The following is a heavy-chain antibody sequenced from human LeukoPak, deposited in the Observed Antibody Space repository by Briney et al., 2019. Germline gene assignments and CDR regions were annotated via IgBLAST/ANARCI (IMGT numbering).Heavy chain of an antibody. V-gene: IGHV3-7*01. CDR1: GFTFSSYW. J-gene: IGHJ4*02. D-gene: IGHD5-12*01. CDR2: IKQDGSEK. Sequence: GGSLRLSCAASGFTFSSYWMSWVRQAPGKGLEWVANIKQDGSEKYYVDSVKGRFTISRDNAKNSLYLQMNSLRAEDTAVYYCARVTATMDGGISVYFDYWGQGTLVTVSS. CDR3: ARVTATMDGGISVYFDY.